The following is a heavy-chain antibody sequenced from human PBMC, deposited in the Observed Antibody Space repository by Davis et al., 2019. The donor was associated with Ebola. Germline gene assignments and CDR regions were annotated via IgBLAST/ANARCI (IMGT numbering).Heavy chain of an antibody. CDR2: ITSSGGST. CDR3: AKDKTMATQYWYFDL. CDR1: GFDFSNYA. D-gene: IGHD4/OR15-4a*01. V-gene: IGHV3-23*01. Sequence: GESLKISCAGSGFDFSNYAMHWVRQVPGKGLEWVSAITSSGGSTYYGDSVKGRFTISRDNSKNTLYLQMNSLRAEDTALYYCAKDKTMATQYWYFDLWGRGTLVTVSS. J-gene: IGHJ2*01.